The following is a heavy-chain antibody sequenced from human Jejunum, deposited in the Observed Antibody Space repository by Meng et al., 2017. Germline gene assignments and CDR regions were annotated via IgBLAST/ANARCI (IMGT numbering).Heavy chain of an antibody. Sequence: QVHVQASGPGLVKPSGTLPLTCAVSGGSITSTKWWSWVRQTPGKGLEWIGEVFHSGTPNYNPSLMSRLTMSVDKSKNQFSLNLTSVTAADTAVYYCASRPVGIRTYYFDCWGQGTLVTVSS. J-gene: IGHJ4*02. D-gene: IGHD2-21*01. CDR1: GGSITSTKW. CDR3: ASRPVGIRTYYFDC. CDR2: VFHSGTP. V-gene: IGHV4-4*02.